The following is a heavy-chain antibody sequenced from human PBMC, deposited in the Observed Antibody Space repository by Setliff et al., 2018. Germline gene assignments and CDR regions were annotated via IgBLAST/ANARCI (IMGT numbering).Heavy chain of an antibody. CDR2: INNYSFKT. J-gene: IGHJ4*02. D-gene: IGHD3-22*01. CDR1: GYTFTNYG. CDR3: ARINFYVSSGYYYAPDY. Sequence: ASVKVSCKTSGYTFTNYGITWVRQAPGQGLEWMGWINNYSFKTNYPQKFLGRVTVNTDTTTGTAYMELGSLTSDDTAIYYCARINFYVSSGYYYAPDYWGQGTLVTVSS. V-gene: IGHV1-18*01.